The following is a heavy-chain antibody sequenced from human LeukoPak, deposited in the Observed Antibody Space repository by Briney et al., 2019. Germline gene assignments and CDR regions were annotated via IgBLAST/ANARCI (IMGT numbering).Heavy chain of an antibody. CDR3: AKDWSPIFGMDV. Sequence: GGSLRLSCAASQFTFSSYAMTWVRQAPGKGLEWVSGVSDSGATTYYADSVRGRFTISRDNSKSTLYLQMNSLRAEDTAVYYCAKDWSPIFGMDVWGQGTTVTASS. V-gene: IGHV3-23*01. D-gene: IGHD3-9*01. J-gene: IGHJ6*02. CDR2: VSDSGATT. CDR1: QFTFSSYA.